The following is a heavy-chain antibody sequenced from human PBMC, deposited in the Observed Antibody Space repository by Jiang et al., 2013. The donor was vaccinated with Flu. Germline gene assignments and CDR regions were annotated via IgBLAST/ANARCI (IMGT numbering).Heavy chain of an antibody. CDR1: GYTFTGYY. Sequence: KVSCKASGYTFTGYYMHWVRQAPGQGLEWMGRINPNSGGTNYAQKFQGRVTMSRDTSISAAYMELSRLRSDDTAVYYCARPDYDFWSGLDFWGQGTLVTVSS. V-gene: IGHV1-2*06. CDR2: INPNSGGT. J-gene: IGHJ4*02. D-gene: IGHD3-3*01. CDR3: ARPDYDFWSGLDF.